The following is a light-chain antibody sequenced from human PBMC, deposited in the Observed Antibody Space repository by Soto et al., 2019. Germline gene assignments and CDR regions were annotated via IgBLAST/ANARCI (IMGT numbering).Light chain of an antibody. CDR1: QTISSW. CDR2: KAS. V-gene: IGKV1-5*03. Sequence: DIHMTQSPSTLSGSVGDRVTITCRASQTISSWLAWYQQKPGKAPKLLIYKASTLKSGVPSRFSGSGSGTEFTLTISSLQSDDFETYYCQPYNSYSEAFXQGTKADIK. CDR3: QPYNSYSEA. J-gene: IGKJ1*01.